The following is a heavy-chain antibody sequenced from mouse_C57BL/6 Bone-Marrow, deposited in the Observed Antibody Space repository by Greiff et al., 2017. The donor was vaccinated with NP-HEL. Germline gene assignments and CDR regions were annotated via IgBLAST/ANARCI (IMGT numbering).Heavy chain of an antibody. J-gene: IGHJ1*03. Sequence: QVQLQQPGAELVKPGASVKLSCKASGYTFTSYWMHWVKQRPGQGLEWIGMIHPNSGSTNYNEKFTSKATLTVDKSSSPAYMQLSSLTSEDSAVYYCARGGYYGSSYDWYFDVWGTGTTVTVSS. V-gene: IGHV1-64*01. CDR1: GYTFTSYW. D-gene: IGHD1-1*01. CDR3: ARGGYYGSSYDWYFDV. CDR2: IHPNSGST.